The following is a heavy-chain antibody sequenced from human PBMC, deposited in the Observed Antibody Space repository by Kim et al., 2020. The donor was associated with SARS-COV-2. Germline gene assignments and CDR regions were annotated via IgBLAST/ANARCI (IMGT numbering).Heavy chain of an antibody. D-gene: IGHD6-13*01. J-gene: IGHJ5*02. CDR1: GGSISSSNW. Sequence: SETLSLTCAVSGGSISSSNWWSWVRQPPGKGLEWIGEIYHSGSTNYNPSLKSRVTISVDKSKNQFSLKLSSVTAADTAVYYCARTEYSSSWYNWFDPWGQGTLVTVSS. CDR2: IYHSGST. CDR3: ARTEYSSSWYNWFDP. V-gene: IGHV4-4*02.